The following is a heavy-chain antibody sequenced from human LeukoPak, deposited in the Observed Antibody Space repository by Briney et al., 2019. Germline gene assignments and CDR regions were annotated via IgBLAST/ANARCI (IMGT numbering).Heavy chain of an antibody. CDR3: ARDRRLRSTYDAFDI. CDR2: IIPILGIA. V-gene: IGHV1-69*04. D-gene: IGHD6-25*01. CDR1: GGTFSSYA. J-gene: IGHJ3*02. Sequence: ASVKVSCKASGGTFSSYAISWVRQAPGQGLEWMGRIIPILGIANYAQKFQGRVTITADKSTSTAHMELSSLRSEDTAVYYCARDRRLRSTYDAFDIWGQGTMVTVSS.